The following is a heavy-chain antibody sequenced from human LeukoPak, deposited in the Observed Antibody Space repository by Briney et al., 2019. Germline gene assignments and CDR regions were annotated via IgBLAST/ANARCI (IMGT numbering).Heavy chain of an antibody. Sequence: GGSLRLSCAASGFTVSSNYTSWVRQAPGKGLEWVSVLYSGSNTYYADSVKGRFTISRDNSKNTLYLQMNSLRAEDTAVYYCATSGGDRSADAFDIWGQGTMVTVSS. CDR2: LYSGSNT. J-gene: IGHJ3*02. V-gene: IGHV3-53*01. CDR3: ATSGGDRSADAFDI. CDR1: GFTVSSNY. D-gene: IGHD2-21*02.